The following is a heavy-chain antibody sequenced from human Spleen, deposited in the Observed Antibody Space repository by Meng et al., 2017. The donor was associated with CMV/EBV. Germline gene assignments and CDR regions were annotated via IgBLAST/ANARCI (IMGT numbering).Heavy chain of an antibody. CDR2: VFHNETT. Sequence: GSLRLSCTVSGFSISTGYYWGWIRQPPGKGLEWLGNVFHNETTSYNPSLKGRVTLSVDASKNRFSLNLASVTAADTAMYYCARELKFGSYYYGMDVWGRGTTVTVSS. V-gene: IGHV4-38-2*02. CDR1: GFSISTGYY. J-gene: IGHJ6*02. D-gene: IGHD3-16*01. CDR3: ARELKFGSYYYGMDV.